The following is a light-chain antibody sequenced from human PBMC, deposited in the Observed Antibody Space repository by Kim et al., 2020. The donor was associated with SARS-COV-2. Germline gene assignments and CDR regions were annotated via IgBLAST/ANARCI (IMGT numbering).Light chain of an antibody. CDR3: QQYDSNPPMVT. Sequence: EIVLTQSPGTLSLSPGERATLSCRASQSVSSTYFTWYQQKPGQTPRLLIYGASSRATGIPDRFSGSGSGTDFTLTISRLEPEDFAMYYCQQYDSNPPMVTFGQGTKLEI. V-gene: IGKV3-20*01. CDR2: GAS. CDR1: QSVSSTY. J-gene: IGKJ2*01.